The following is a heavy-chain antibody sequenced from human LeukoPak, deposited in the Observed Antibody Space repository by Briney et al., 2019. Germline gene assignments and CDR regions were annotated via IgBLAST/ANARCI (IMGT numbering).Heavy chain of an antibody. V-gene: IGHV3-48*02. Sequence: GGSLRLSCAASGFTFSSYSMNWVRQAPEKGLEWVSYIGVSSNTIYYADSVKGRFTISRDNAKNSLYLQMSSLRDEDTAVYYCARDSSYAQDYWGQGTLVSVSS. CDR2: IGVSSNTI. CDR1: GFTFSSYS. D-gene: IGHD2/OR15-2a*01. J-gene: IGHJ4*02. CDR3: ARDSSYAQDY.